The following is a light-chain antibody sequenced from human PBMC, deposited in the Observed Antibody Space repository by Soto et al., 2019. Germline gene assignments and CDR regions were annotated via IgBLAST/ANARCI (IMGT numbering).Light chain of an antibody. CDR3: QQYDSYSSGP. CDR2: GAS. Sequence: DIQITQSPSSLSASVGDRVAITCRASQSISTYLNWYEQKPGKAPNLLIYGASNLQSGVPSRFSGGGSGTDFTLTISNLQPDDFATYYCQQYDSYSSGPFGQGTKVDIK. CDR1: QSISTY. V-gene: IGKV1-5*01. J-gene: IGKJ1*01.